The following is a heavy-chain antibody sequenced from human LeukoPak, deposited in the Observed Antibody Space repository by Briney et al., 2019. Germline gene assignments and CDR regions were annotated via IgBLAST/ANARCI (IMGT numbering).Heavy chain of an antibody. CDR2: IIPIFGTA. D-gene: IGHD6-13*01. Sequence: GASVKVSCKASGGTFSSDAISWVRQAPGQGLEWMGGIIPIFGTASYAQRFQGRVTITADKSTSTAYMELSSLRSEDTAVYYCARDGIAARFDPWGQGTLVTVSS. CDR1: GGTFSSDA. V-gene: IGHV1-69*06. J-gene: IGHJ5*02. CDR3: ARDGIAARFDP.